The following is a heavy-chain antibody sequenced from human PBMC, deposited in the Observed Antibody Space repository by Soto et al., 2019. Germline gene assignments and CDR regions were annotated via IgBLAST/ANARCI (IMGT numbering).Heavy chain of an antibody. J-gene: IGHJ5*02. CDR2: IIPIIGPA. CDR3: ARDLGTTIAGPPRRETYGWLDP. V-gene: IGHV1-69*01. CDR1: GGTCTYDG. D-gene: IGHD3-22*01. Sequence: QVQLGQSGAEVKRPGSSVKLSCKASGGTCTYDGISWVRQGRGQGLEWMGGIIPIIGPATYAQKFQGRLTITADQSTSTAYMELSSLGSEDTALYYCARDLGTTIAGPPRRETYGWLDPWGQGTLVTVSS.